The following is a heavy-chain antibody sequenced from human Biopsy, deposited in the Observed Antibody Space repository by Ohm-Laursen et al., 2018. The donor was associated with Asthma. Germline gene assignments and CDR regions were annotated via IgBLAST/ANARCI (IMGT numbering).Heavy chain of an antibody. J-gene: IGHJ6*02. CDR3: ARGYSGSDRIVYYYSGLEV. CDR2: LIPVLGTP. Sequence: VKISCKASGDSFSNYAISWVRQAPGQGLEWMGGLIPVLGTPDHAQMFEGRVTITAYESTSTAYIELSSLSSEDTAVYYCARGYSGSDRIVYYYSGLEVWGQGTTVTVSS. CDR1: GDSFSNYA. D-gene: IGHD5-12*01. V-gene: IGHV1-69*13.